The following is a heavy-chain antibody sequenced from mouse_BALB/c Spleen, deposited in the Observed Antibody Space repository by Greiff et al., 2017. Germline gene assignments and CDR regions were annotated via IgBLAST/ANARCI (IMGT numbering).Heavy chain of an antibody. CDR3: ARKVYDGSSYEYYAMDC. CDR1: GYTFTSYW. CDR2: INPSTGYT. Sequence: QVQLQQSGAELAKPGASVKMSCKASGYTFTSYWMHWVKQRPGQGLEWIGYINPSTGYTEYNQKLKDKATLTADKSSSTAYMQLSSLTSEDSAVYYCARKVYDGSSYEYYAMDCWGQGTAVTGSS. D-gene: IGHD1-1*01. J-gene: IGHJ4*01. V-gene: IGHV1-7*01.